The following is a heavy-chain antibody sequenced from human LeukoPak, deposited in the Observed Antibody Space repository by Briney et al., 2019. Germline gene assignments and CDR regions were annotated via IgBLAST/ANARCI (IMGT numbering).Heavy chain of an antibody. CDR2: ISTTSSYI. D-gene: IGHD3-10*02. Sequence: PGGSLRLSCAASGFTFSSYSMNWVRQAPGKGLEWVSSISTTSSYIYYADSVKGRFTISRDNAKNSLYLQMNSLRAEDTAVYYCAELGITMIGGVWGKGTTVTISS. J-gene: IGHJ6*04. V-gene: IGHV3-21*01. CDR1: GFTFSSYS. CDR3: AELGITMIGGV.